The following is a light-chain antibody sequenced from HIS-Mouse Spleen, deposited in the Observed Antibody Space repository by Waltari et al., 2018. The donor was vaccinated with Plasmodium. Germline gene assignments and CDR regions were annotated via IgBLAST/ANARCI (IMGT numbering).Light chain of an antibody. Sequence: EIVLTQSPGTLSLSPGERATLSCRASQSVSSSYLAWYPQKPGQAPRLLIYGASSRATGIPGRFSGSGSGTDFTLTISRLEPEDFAVYYCQQYGSSPLTFGGGTKVEIK. CDR2: GAS. CDR3: QQYGSSPLT. J-gene: IGKJ4*01. V-gene: IGKV3-20*01. CDR1: QSVSSSY.